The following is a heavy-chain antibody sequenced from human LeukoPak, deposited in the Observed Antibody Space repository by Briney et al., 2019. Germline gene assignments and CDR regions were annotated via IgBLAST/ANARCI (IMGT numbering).Heavy chain of an antibody. CDR3: ARDPHPYYDFWSGSYYFDY. J-gene: IGHJ4*02. CDR1: GGTFSSYA. V-gene: IGHV1-69*04. Sequence: SVKVSCKASGGTFSSYAISWVRQAPGQGLEWMGRIIPILGIANYAQKFQGRVTITADKSTSTAYMELSSLRSEDTAVYYCARDPHPYYDFWSGSYYFDYWGQGTLVTVSS. D-gene: IGHD3-3*01. CDR2: IIPILGIA.